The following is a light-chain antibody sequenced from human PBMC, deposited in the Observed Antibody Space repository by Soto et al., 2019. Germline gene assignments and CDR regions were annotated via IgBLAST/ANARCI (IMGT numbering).Light chain of an antibody. Sequence: DIQMTQSPSTLSASVGDRVTITCRASQSVSDWLAWYQHKPGKTPKLLIYKASTLESGVPSRFSGFGSGTESTLAISSLQPEDFATYYCQQYDSYSRPTFGGGTKVEIK. V-gene: IGKV1-5*03. J-gene: IGKJ4*01. CDR3: QQYDSYSRPT. CDR1: QSVSDW. CDR2: KAS.